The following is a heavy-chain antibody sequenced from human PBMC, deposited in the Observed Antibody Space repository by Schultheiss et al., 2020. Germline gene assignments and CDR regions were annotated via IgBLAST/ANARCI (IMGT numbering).Heavy chain of an antibody. V-gene: IGHV3-30*18. CDR3: AKDRDLDV. D-gene: IGHD3/OR15-3a*01. Sequence: GGSLRLSCAGSGFNFGTFWMNWVRQAPGKGLEWVAVISYDGSNKYYADSVKGRFTISRDNSKNTLYLQMNSLRAEDTALYYCAKDRDLDVWGKGTTVTVSA. CDR1: GFNFGTFW. CDR2: ISYDGSNK. J-gene: IGHJ6*04.